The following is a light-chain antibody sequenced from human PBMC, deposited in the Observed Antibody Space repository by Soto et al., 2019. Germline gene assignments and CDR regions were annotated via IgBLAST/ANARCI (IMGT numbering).Light chain of an antibody. V-gene: IGKV1-5*01. CDR2: DAS. J-gene: IGKJ1*01. CDR3: QHYNSYSEA. CDR1: QSISSW. Sequence: DIQITQSPSTLSASVGDRVTMHCRASQSISSWLAWYQQKPGKAPKLLIYDASSLESGVPSRFRGSGSGTECTLTISSLQPDDFETYYCQHYNSYSEAFGQGTKVDIK.